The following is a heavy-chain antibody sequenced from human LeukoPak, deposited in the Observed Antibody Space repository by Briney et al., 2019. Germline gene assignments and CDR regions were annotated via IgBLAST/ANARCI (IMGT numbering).Heavy chain of an antibody. CDR2: MNPNSGDT. J-gene: IGHJ4*02. Sequence: ASVKVSCKASGYTFTSYDINWVRQATGQGLEWMGWMNPNSGDTGYAQKFQGRVTMTRNTSISTAYMELSSLRSEDTAVYYCARGKDGYNRYDYWGQGTLVTVSS. D-gene: IGHD5-24*01. CDR3: ARGKDGYNRYDY. CDR1: GYTFTSYD. V-gene: IGHV1-8*01.